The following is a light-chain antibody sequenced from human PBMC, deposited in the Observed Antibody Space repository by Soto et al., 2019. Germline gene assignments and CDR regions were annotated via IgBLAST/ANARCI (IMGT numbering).Light chain of an antibody. V-gene: IGKV1-33*01. CDR1: QDISTY. CDR3: QQYDTPPLT. J-gene: IGKJ5*01. Sequence: DIQMTQSPSSLSASVGDRVTIICQASQDISTYLNWYQQKPGKAPKLLIYGASNLETGVPSGFSGSGSGTHFTFTIISLQPEDVATYYCQQYDTPPLTFGQGTRLDIK. CDR2: GAS.